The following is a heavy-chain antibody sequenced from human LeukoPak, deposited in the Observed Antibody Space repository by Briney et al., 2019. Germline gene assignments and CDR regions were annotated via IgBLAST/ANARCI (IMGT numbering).Heavy chain of an antibody. CDR1: GFSFSGSA. D-gene: IGHD5-18*01. CDR2: IYSGGST. V-gene: IGHV3-66*01. J-gene: IGHJ4*02. CDR3: ARGGYSSHGDY. Sequence: GGSLRLSCAASGFSFSGSAIHWVRQTSGKGLEWVSVIYSGGSTYYADSVKGRFTISRDNSKNTLYLQMNSLRAEDTAVYYCARGGYSSHGDYWGQGTLVTVSS.